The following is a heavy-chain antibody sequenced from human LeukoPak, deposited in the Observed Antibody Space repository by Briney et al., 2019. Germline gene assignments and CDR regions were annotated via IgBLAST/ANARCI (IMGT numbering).Heavy chain of an antibody. Sequence: SETLSLTCTVSGGSMTNHYWSWIRQPPGKGLEWIAFIHYRGHTDYNPSLKSRVTISLDTSKNQFSLKLSPVTAADTAVYYCAREPVSSVKFYYFDYWGQGTLVTVSS. J-gene: IGHJ4*02. V-gene: IGHV4-59*11. CDR1: GGSMTNHY. CDR3: AREPVSSVKFYYFDY. D-gene: IGHD4-23*01. CDR2: IHYRGHT.